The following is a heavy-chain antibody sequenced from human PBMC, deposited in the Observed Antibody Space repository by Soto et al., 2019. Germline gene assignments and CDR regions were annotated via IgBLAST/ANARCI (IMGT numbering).Heavy chain of an antibody. V-gene: IGHV4-59*01. CDR2: IYYSRST. CDR3: VRVYGEIDY. CDR1: GGSISSYY. D-gene: IGHD4-17*01. J-gene: IGHJ4*02. Sequence: SETLSLTCTVSGGSISSYYWSWIRQPPGKGLEWIGYIYYSRSTNYNPSLKSRVTISVDTSKNQFSLKLSSVTAADTAVYYCVRVYGEIDYWGPGTLVTVSS.